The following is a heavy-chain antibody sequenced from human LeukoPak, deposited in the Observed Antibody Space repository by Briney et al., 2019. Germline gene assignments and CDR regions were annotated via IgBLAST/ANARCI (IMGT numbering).Heavy chain of an antibody. CDR2: IKQDGTES. J-gene: IGHJ4*02. CDR3: VRDRSRCFY. V-gene: IGHV3-7*01. D-gene: IGHD4/OR15-4a*01. CDR1: GFTFSDYW. Sequence: GGSLRLSCAASGFTFSDYWMAWVRQAPGKGLEWMANIKQDGTESYYVDSVEGRFTISKDNAKNSLYLQMNNLRAEDTAVYYCVRDRSRCFYWGQGTLVTVSS.